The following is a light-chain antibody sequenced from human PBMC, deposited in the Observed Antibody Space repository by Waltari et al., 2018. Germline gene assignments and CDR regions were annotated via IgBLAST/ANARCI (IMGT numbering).Light chain of an antibody. V-gene: IGLV2-14*01. CDR1: SSDIGYYNH. CDR2: EVN. J-gene: IGLJ3*02. CDR3: TSYTISTTWV. Sequence: QSALTQPASVSGSPGQSITISCTGTSSDIGYYNHVSWYQQYPGRAPKLMIYEVNNRPAGVSKRFSGSKSDNTASLTISGLQAEDEAHYYCTSYTISTTWVFGGGTKLTVL.